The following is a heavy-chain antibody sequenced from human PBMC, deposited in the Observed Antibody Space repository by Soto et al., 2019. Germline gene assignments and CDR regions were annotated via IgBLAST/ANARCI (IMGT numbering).Heavy chain of an antibody. D-gene: IGHD5-18*01. CDR1: GFTFSRYG. CDR2: IWYDGRKE. CDR3: AKDPRGYSYGTDY. J-gene: IGHJ4*02. Sequence: GGSLRLSCATSGFTFSRYGMHWVRQALGEGLEWVAVIWYDGRKEHYADSVKGRFTISRDNSQDTLFLQMNSLRVEDTAVYYCAKDPRGYSYGTDYWGQGTLVTVSS. V-gene: IGHV3-33*06.